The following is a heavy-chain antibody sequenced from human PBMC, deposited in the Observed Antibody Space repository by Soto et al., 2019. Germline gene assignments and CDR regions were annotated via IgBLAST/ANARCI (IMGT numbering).Heavy chain of an antibody. CDR3: ARVVGATADY. D-gene: IGHD1-26*01. CDR2: ISSSSSYI. CDR1: GFTFSSYS. Sequence: EVQLVESGGGLVKPGGSLRLSCAASGFTFSSYSMNWVRQAPGKGLEWVSSISSSSSYIYYADSVKGRFTISRDNAKNSPYLQMNSLRAEDTAVYYCARVVGATADYWGQGTLVTVSS. V-gene: IGHV3-21*01. J-gene: IGHJ4*02.